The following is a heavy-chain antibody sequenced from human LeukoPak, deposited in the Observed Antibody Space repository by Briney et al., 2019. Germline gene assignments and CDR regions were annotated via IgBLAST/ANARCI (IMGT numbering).Heavy chain of an antibody. D-gene: IGHD2-21*01. Sequence: PGGSLRLSCAASGFSLSSSWMTWVRQAPGKGLEWVANIKEDGSQKNYVDSVKGRFTISRDNAKNSLYLQMNSLRVEDTAVYYSASDRAYNTCDYWGQGTLVTVSS. J-gene: IGHJ4*02. CDR1: GFSLSSSW. CDR3: ASDRAYNTCDY. V-gene: IGHV3-7*01. CDR2: IKEDGSQK.